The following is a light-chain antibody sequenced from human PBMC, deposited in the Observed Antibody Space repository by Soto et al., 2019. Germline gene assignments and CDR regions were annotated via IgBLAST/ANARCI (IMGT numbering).Light chain of an antibody. CDR1: QSVSSSY. V-gene: IGKV3-20*01. Sequence: EIVLTQSPGTLSLSPGERATLSCRASQSVSSSYLAWYQQKPGQAPRLLIYDASSRATGIPDRFSGSGSGTDFTLTIRRLEPEDFAVYYCQQYGSSPGTFGQGAKLEIK. CDR3: QQYGSSPGT. J-gene: IGKJ2*02. CDR2: DAS.